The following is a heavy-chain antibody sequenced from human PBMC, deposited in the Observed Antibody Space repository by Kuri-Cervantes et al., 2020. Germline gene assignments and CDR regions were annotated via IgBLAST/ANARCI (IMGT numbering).Heavy chain of an antibody. D-gene: IGHD3-10*01. Sequence: ASVKVSCKASGYTFTSYGISWVRQAPGQGLEWMGWISAYNGDTNYAQKLQGRVTMTTDTSTSTAYMELRSLRSDDTAVYYCARAWTFITMVRGAGNQAINWFDPLGPGNPGHRLL. J-gene: IGHJ5*02. CDR1: GYTFTSYG. CDR2: ISAYNGDT. CDR3: ARAWTFITMVRGAGNQAINWFDP. V-gene: IGHV1-18*01.